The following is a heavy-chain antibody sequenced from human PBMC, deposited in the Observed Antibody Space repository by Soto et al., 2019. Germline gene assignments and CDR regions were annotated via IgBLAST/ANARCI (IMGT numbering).Heavy chain of an antibody. CDR3: ARDGRGSSGGDWGTDY. D-gene: IGHD2-21*02. CDR2: TRNKANSYTT. V-gene: IGHV3-72*01. CDR1: GFTFSDHY. J-gene: IGHJ4*02. Sequence: EVQLVESGGVLVQPGGSLRLSCAASGFTFSDHYMDWVRQAPGKGLEWVGRTRNKANSYTTEYAASVKGRFIISRDDSRNSLYLQMNSLKTEDTAVYYCARDGRGSSGGDWGTDYWGQGTLVTVSS.